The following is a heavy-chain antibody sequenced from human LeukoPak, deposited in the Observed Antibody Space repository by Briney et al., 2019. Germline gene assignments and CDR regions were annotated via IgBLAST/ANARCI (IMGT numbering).Heavy chain of an antibody. CDR1: GFTFSSYS. V-gene: IGHV3-48*01. D-gene: IGHD6-19*01. CDR3: AKDLIAVAGYPEGENYYYGMDV. Sequence: GGSLRLSCAASGFTFSSYSMNWVRQAPGKGLEWVSYISSSSSTIYYADSVKGRFTISRDNSKNTLYLQMNSLRAEDTAVYYCAKDLIAVAGYPEGENYYYGMDVWGQGTTVTVSS. J-gene: IGHJ6*02. CDR2: ISSSSSTI.